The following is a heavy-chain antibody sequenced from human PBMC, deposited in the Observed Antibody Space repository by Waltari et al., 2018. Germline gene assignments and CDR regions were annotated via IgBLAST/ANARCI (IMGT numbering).Heavy chain of an antibody. CDR1: GFTFSSDS. J-gene: IGHJ4*02. CDR3: ARGTLRRQWLVCQRNDY. CDR2: ISSSSSYI. D-gene: IGHD6-19*01. V-gene: IGHV3-21*01. Sequence: EVQLVESGGGLVKPGGSLRLSCAASGFTFSSDSLNWVRPAPGKGLEWVSSISSSSSYIYYADSVKGRFTISRDNAKNSLYLQMNSLRAEDTAVYYCARGTLRRQWLVCQRNDYWGQGTLVTVSS.